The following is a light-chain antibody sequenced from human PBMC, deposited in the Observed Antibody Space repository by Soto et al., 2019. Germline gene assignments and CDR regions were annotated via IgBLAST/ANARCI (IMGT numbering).Light chain of an antibody. V-gene: IGKV1-5*03. CDR1: QSISSW. CDR2: KAS. J-gene: IGKJ1*01. Sequence: DIQMTQSPSTLSASVGDRVTITCRASQSISSWLAWYQQKPGKAPKLLIYKASRLHSGVSSRFSGSESGTEFTLTISSLQPDDFAPYYCQQYSGDSRTFGQGTKVEMK. CDR3: QQYSGDSRT.